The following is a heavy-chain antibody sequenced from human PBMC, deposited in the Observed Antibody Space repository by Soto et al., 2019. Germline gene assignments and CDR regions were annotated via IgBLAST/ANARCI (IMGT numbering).Heavy chain of an antibody. J-gene: IGHJ5*02. CDR1: SGSINSNW. CDR2: IYHSGDT. Sequence: SETLSLTCAVSSGSINSNWWSWVRQPPGKGLEWIGEIYHSGDTYYNPSLQSRATISVDKSKNQFSLELSSVTAADTAVYYCSRQTYSYAWHHWSQGTLVTGSS. CDR3: SRQTYSYAWHH. D-gene: IGHD5-18*01. V-gene: IGHV4-4*02.